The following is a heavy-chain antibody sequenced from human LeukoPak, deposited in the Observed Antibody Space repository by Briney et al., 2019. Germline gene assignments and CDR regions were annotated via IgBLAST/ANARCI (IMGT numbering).Heavy chain of an antibody. CDR2: INHSGST. J-gene: IGHJ4*02. CDR1: GFTFNTYW. D-gene: IGHD3-22*01. Sequence: PGGSLRLSCEAPGFTFNTYWMSWIRQPPGKGLEWIGEINHSGSTNYNPSLKSRVTISVDKSKNQFSLKLKSVTAADTAVYHCARGGDSSGSYYPLFDYWGQGTLVTVSS. V-gene: IGHV4-34*01. CDR3: ARGGDSSGSYYPLFDY.